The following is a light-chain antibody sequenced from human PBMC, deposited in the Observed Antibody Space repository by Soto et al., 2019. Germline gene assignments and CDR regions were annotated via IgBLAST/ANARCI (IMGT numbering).Light chain of an antibody. CDR2: AVS. Sequence: DIQMTQSPSSLSASVGDRVTITCRASQDISNYLAWFQQKPGEAPKSLIYAVSSLQSGVPSRFSGSGSGTDFTLTISSLQPEDFATYYCQQYKSYPYTFGQGTKLEIK. J-gene: IGKJ2*01. V-gene: IGKV1-16*01. CDR3: QQYKSYPYT. CDR1: QDISNY.